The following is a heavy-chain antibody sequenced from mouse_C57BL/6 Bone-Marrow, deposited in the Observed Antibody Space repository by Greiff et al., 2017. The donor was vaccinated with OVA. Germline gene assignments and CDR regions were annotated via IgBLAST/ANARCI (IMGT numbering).Heavy chain of an antibody. J-gene: IGHJ3*01. CDR1: GYTFTSYW. V-gene: IGHV1-55*01. CDR2: IYPGSGST. CDR3: GRDRYYYASSRFAY. Sequence: QVQLQQPGAELVKPGASVKMSCKASGYTFTSYWITWVKQRPGQGLEWIGDIYPGSGSTNYNEKFKSKATLTVDTSSSTAYMQLSSLTSEDSAVYYCGRDRYYYASSRFAYWGQGTLVTVSA. D-gene: IGHD1-1*01.